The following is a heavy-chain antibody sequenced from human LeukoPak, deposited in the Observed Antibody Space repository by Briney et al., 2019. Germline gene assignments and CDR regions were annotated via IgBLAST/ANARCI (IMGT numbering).Heavy chain of an antibody. CDR3: ARRSEYGYYFDY. Sequence: SETLSLTCTVSGGSISSYYWSWIRQPPGKGLEWIGYIYYSGSTNYNPSLKSRVTISVDTSKNQFSLKLSSVTAADTAVYYCARRSEYGYYFDYWGQGTLVTVSS. V-gene: IGHV4-59*08. D-gene: IGHD3-10*01. J-gene: IGHJ4*02. CDR2: IYYSGST. CDR1: GGSISSYY.